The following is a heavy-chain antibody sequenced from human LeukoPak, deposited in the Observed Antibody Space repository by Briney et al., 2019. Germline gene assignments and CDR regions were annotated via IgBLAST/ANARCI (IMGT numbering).Heavy chain of an antibody. Sequence: SETLSLTCTVSGGSISSYYWSWIRQPPGKGLEWIGYICYSGSANYNPSLKSRVTISVDTSKNQFSLKLSSATAADTAVYYCARGYSSSWYYFDYWGQGTLVTVSS. J-gene: IGHJ4*02. CDR1: GGSISSYY. V-gene: IGHV4-59*01. D-gene: IGHD6-13*01. CDR3: ARGYSSSWYYFDY. CDR2: ICYSGSA.